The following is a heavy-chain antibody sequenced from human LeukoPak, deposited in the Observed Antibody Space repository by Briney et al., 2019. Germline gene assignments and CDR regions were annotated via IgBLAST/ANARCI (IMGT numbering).Heavy chain of an antibody. CDR2: IYSGGST. V-gene: IGHV3-53*05. J-gene: IGHJ4*02. CDR1: GFTVSSNY. CDR3: AKDSGDTAMVNLDY. Sequence: GGSLRLSCAASGFTVSSNYMSWVRQAPGKGLEWVSVIYSGGSTYYADSVKGRFTISRDNSKNSLYLQTNSLRTEDTALYYCAKDSGDTAMVNLDYWGQGTLVTVSS. D-gene: IGHD5-18*01.